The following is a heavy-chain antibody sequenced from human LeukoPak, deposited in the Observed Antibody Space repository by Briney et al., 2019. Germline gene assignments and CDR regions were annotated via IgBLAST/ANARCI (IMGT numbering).Heavy chain of an antibody. CDR2: IYYSGST. V-gene: IGHV4-59*01. CDR3: ASASIAARPDGYFQR. Sequence: PSETLSLTCTVSGGSISSYYWSWIRQPPGKGLEWIGYIYYSGSTNYNPSLKSRVTISVDTSKNQFSLKLSSVTAADTAVYYCASASIAARPDGYFQRWGQGTLVTVSS. D-gene: IGHD6-6*01. CDR1: GGSISSYY. J-gene: IGHJ1*01.